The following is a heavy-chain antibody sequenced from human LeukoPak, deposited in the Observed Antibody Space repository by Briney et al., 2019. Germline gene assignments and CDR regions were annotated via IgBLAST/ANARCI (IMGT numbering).Heavy chain of an antibody. D-gene: IGHD3-16*01. CDR3: ARVGGARYYYYYMDV. V-gene: IGHV3-33*01. Sequence: PGGSLRLSCAASGFTFSSYGMHWVRQAPGKGLEWVAVIWYDGSNKYYADSVKGRFTISRDNSKNTPYLQMNRLRAKDTAVYYCARVGGARYYYYYMDVWGKGTTVTVSS. CDR1: GFTFSSYG. CDR2: IWYDGSNK. J-gene: IGHJ6*03.